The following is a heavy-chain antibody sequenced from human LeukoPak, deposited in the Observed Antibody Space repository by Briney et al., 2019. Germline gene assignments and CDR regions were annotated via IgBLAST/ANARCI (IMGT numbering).Heavy chain of an antibody. CDR1: GFIYTNWW. J-gene: IGHJ4*02. V-gene: IGHV3-7*01. CDR3: TRISLGQGLDS. CDR2: INTDGTGK. Sequence: GGSLRLSCAASGFIYTNWWMNWVRQAPGKGLEWVANINTDGTGKYYVDSVEGRFTVSRDNTKNSLYLEMASLKAEDTAVYYCTRISLGQGLDSWGQGILVTVSS.